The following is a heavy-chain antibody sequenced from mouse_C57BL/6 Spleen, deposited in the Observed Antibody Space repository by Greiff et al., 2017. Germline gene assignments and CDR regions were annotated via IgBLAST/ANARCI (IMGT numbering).Heavy chain of an antibody. V-gene: IGHV1-82*01. J-gene: IGHJ1*03. D-gene: IGHD2-1*01. CDR3: ARAFYYGNYWYFDV. CDR1: GYAFSSSW. CDR2: IYPGDGDT. Sequence: QVQLQQSGPELVKPGASVKISCKASGYAFSSSWMNWVKQRPGKGLEWIGRIYPGDGDTNYNGKFKGKATLTADKSSSTAYMQLSSLTSEDSAVYFCARAFYYGNYWYFDVWGTGTTVTVSS.